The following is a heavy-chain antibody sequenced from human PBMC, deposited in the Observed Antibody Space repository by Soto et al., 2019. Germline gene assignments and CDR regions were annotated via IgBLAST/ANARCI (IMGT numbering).Heavy chain of an antibody. D-gene: IGHD3-22*01. CDR3: ARVRRYDSSVIDP. Sequence: PSETLSLTCAVYGGSFSGYYWSWIRQPPGKGLEWIGEINHSGSTNYNPSLKSRVTISVDTSKNQFSLKLSSVTAADTAVYYCARVRRYDSSVIDPWGQGTLVTVSS. CDR2: INHSGST. J-gene: IGHJ5*02. CDR1: GGSFSGYY. V-gene: IGHV4-34*01.